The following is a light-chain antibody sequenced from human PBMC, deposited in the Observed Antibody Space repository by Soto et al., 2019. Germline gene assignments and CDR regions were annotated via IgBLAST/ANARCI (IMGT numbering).Light chain of an antibody. V-gene: IGLV2-14*01. Sequence: QAVVTQPASVSGSPGQSITISCTGTSSDVGAYDFVSWYQHSPGKAPKLVTFDVTHRPPGISDRFSGSKSANTAPLTISGLQAADEAFYYCSSYTTRSTLVFGGGTKVTVL. J-gene: IGLJ1*01. CDR3: SSYTTRSTLV. CDR2: DVT. CDR1: SSDVGAYDF.